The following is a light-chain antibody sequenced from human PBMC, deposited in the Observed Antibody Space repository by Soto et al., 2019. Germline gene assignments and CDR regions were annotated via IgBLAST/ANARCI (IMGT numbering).Light chain of an antibody. CDR2: DAS. V-gene: IGKV3-11*01. CDR1: QSLSSY. J-gene: IGKJ1*01. CDR3: QQRYNWPPT. Sequence: EIVLTQSPATVSLSPGEGATLSCWASQSLSSYLAWYQQKPGQAPRLLIYDASNRATGIPARFSGSGSGTDFTLTINSLEPEDFALYYCQQRYNWPPTFGQGTKVDIK.